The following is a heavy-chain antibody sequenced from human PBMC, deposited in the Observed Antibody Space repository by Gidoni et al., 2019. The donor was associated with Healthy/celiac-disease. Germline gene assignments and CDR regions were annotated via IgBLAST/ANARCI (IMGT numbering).Heavy chain of an antibody. Sequence: QVQLVQSGAEVKKPGSSVKVSCTASGGTFSSYAISRVRQAPGQGLEWMGGIIPIFGTANYAQKFQGRVTITADESTSTAYMELSSLRSEDTAVYYCARDSVSVAHWFDPWGQGTLVTVSS. CDR3: ARDSVSVAHWFDP. CDR1: GGTFSSYA. CDR2: IIPIFGTA. V-gene: IGHV1-69*01. J-gene: IGHJ5*02.